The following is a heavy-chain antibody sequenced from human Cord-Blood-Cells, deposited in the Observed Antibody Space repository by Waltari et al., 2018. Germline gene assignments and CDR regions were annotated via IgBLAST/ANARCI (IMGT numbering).Heavy chain of an antibody. CDR3: ARGSDIVVVPAARGAFDI. Sequence: QVQLVQYGAEVKKPGASVKVSCKVSGYTFTGYYMHWVRQAPGQGLEWMGWINPNSGGTSISTAYMELSRLRSDDTAVYYCARGSDIVVVPAARGAFDIWGQGTMVTVSS. J-gene: IGHJ3*02. CDR1: GYTFTGYY. CDR2: INPNSGG. V-gene: IGHV1-2*02. D-gene: IGHD2-2*01.